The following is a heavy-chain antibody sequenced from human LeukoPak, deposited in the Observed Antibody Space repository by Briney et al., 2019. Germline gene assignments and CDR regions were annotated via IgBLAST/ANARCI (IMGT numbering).Heavy chain of an antibody. Sequence: PGGSLRLSCAASGITFSSYSMNWVRQAPGKGLEWVSYISSSSSTIYYADSVKGRFTISRDNAKNSLYLQMNSLRAEDTALYYCARDLTRTDNWGQGTLVTVSS. CDR3: ARDLTRTDN. D-gene: IGHD1/OR15-1a*01. V-gene: IGHV3-48*01. J-gene: IGHJ4*02. CDR2: ISSSSSTI. CDR1: GITFSSYS.